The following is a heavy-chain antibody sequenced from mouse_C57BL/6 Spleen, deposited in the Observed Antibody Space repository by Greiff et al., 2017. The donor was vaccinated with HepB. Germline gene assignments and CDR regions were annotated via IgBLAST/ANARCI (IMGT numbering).Heavy chain of an antibody. Sequence: VQLQQSGPVLVKPGASVKMSCKASGYTFTDYYMNWVKQSHGKSLEWIGVINPYNGGTSYNQKFKGKATLTVDKSSSTAYMELNSLTSEDSAVYYCARGAYYDYPWFAYWGQGTLVTVSA. V-gene: IGHV1-19*01. CDR3: ARGAYYDYPWFAY. D-gene: IGHD2-4*01. J-gene: IGHJ3*01. CDR2: INPYNGGT. CDR1: GYTFTDYY.